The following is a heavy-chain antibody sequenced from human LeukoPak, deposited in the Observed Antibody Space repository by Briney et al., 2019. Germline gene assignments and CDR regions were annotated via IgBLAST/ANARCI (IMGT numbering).Heavy chain of an antibody. CDR1: GGSISSSSYY. CDR2: IYYSGST. J-gene: IGHJ1*01. D-gene: IGHD5-18*01. V-gene: IGHV4-39*07. CDR3: AREDTGMAPLQH. Sequence: SETLSLTCTVSGGSISSSSYYWGWIRQPPGTGLEWIGSIYYSGSTYYNPSLKSRVTISVDTSKNQFSLKLSSVTAADTAVYYCAREDTGMAPLQHWGQGSLVTVSS.